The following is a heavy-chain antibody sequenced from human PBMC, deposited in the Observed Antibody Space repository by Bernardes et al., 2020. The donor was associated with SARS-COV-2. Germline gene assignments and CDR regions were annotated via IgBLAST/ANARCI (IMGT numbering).Heavy chain of an antibody. D-gene: IGHD3-10*01. CDR2: ISGSGGSP. CDR3: AKSKAMVRRQETDPSYMDV. V-gene: IGHV3-23*01. J-gene: IGHJ6*03. CDR1: GFSFSTYA. Sequence: GGSLRLSCAASGFSFSTYAMSWVRQAPGKGLEWVSAISGSGGSPYYADSVKGRFTISRDNSKNTLYLQMNSLRAEDTAVYYCAKSKAMVRRQETDPSYMDVWGKGTTVTVSS.